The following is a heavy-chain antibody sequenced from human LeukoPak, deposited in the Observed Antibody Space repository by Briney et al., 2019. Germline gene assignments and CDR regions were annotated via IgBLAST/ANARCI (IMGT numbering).Heavy chain of an antibody. Sequence: GGSLRLSCAASGFTFSSYSMNWVRQAPGKGLEWVSYISSSSSTIYYADSVKGRFTISRDNAKNSLYLQMNSLRAEDTAVCYCARDEYGDYPNWFDPWGQGTLVTVSS. CDR2: ISSSSSTI. CDR1: GFTFSSYS. D-gene: IGHD4-17*01. J-gene: IGHJ5*02. V-gene: IGHV3-48*01. CDR3: ARDEYGDYPNWFDP.